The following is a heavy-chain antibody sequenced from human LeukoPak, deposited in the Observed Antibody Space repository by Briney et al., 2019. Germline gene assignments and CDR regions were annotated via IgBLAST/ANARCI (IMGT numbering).Heavy chain of an antibody. J-gene: IGHJ4*02. V-gene: IGHV4-34*01. CDR3: AISYGDYFDY. CDR1: GGSFSGYY. Sequence: SETLSLTCAVYGGSFSGYYWGWIRQPPGKGLEWIGEINHSGSTNYNPSLKSRVTISVDTSKNQFSLKLSSVTAADTTVYYCAISYGDYFDYWGQGTLVTVSS. CDR2: INHSGST. D-gene: IGHD4-17*01.